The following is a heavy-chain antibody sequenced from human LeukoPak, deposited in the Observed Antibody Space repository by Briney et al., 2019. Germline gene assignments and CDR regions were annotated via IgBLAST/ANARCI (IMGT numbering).Heavy chain of an antibody. CDR2: IYHSGST. CDR3: ARRGYGDYLDY. D-gene: IGHD4-17*01. V-gene: IGHV4-38-2*01. J-gene: IGHJ4*02. Sequence: PSETLSLTCAVSGYSICSGYYWGWIRQPPGKGLEWIGSIYHSGSTYYNPSLKSRVTISVDTSKNQFSLKLSSVTAADTAVYYCARRGYGDYLDYWGQGTLVTVSS. CDR1: GYSICSGYY.